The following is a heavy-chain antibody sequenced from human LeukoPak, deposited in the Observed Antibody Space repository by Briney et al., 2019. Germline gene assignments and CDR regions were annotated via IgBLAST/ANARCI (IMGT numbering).Heavy chain of an antibody. V-gene: IGHV3-48*04. CDR3: VREVGRPKTFYFDS. D-gene: IGHD3-16*01. CDR1: GFVLSRDN. Sequence: GGSLRLSCIASGFVLSRDNMNWVRRAPGKGLEWVAHISEAIYYADSVQGRFTISRDNAKNSLYLQMSNLRAEDTAMYYCVREVGRPKTFYFDSWGRGTPVTVSS. J-gene: IGHJ4*02. CDR2: ISEAI.